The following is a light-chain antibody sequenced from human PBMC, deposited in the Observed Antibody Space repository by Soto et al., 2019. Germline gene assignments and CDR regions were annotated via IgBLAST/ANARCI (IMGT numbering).Light chain of an antibody. CDR3: QQYDNLLSIT. J-gene: IGKJ5*01. CDR2: DAS. CDR1: HDISNY. V-gene: IGKV1-33*01. Sequence: DIQMTQSPSSLSASVGDRVTITCQACHDISNYLNWYQQKPGKAPKLLIYDASHLETGVPSRFSGSGSGTDFTFTISRLQPEDIATYYCQQYDNLLSITFGQGTRLEIK.